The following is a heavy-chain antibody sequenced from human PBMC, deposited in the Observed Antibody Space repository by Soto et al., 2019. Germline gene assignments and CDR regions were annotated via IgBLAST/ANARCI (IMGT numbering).Heavy chain of an antibody. J-gene: IGHJ4*02. D-gene: IGHD2-15*01. V-gene: IGHV3-21*01. Sequence: EVQLVESGGGLVKPGGSLRLSCAASGFTFSSYSMNWVRQAPGKGLEWVSSISSSSSYIYYADSVKGRFTISRDNAKNSLYLQMNSLRAEDTAVYYCARVLWECSGGSCYLFDYWGQGTLVTVSS. CDR3: ARVLWECSGGSCYLFDY. CDR1: GFTFSSYS. CDR2: ISSSSSYI.